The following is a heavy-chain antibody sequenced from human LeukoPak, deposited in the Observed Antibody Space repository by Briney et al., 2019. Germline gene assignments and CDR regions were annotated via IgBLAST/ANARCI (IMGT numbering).Heavy chain of an antibody. CDR2: IIPIFGTA. CDR1: GGTFSSYA. V-gene: IGHV1-69*13. D-gene: IGHD3-22*01. J-gene: IGHJ4*02. CDR3: ARDYFPYYDSSGYYYASHH. Sequence: SVKVSCKASGGTFSSYAISWVRQAPGQGLEWMGGIIPIFGTAYYAQKFQGRVTITADESTSTAYMELSSLRSEDTAVYYCARDYFPYYDSSGYYYASHHWGQGTLVTVSS.